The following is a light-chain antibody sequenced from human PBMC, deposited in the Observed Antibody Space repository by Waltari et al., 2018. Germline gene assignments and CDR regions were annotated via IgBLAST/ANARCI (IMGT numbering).Light chain of an antibody. CDR2: NNN. Sequence: QSVLTQPPSASGTPGQRVTISCSGSSSNIGSNTVSWYQQFPGTAPKLLIYNNNQRPSGVPDRFSGSKSGTSASLAISGLQSQDEADFYCSTWDGNLRGPLFGGGTKLTVL. CDR1: SSNIGSNT. J-gene: IGLJ2*01. CDR3: STWDGNLRGPL. V-gene: IGLV1-44*01.